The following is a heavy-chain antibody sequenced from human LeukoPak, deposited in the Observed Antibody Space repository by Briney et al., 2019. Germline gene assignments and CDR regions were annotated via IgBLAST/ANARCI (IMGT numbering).Heavy chain of an antibody. Sequence: ASVKVSCKASGGTFSSYATSWVRQAPGQGLEWMGGIIPIFDTANYAQKFQGRVTIAADESTSTAYMELSSLRSEDTAVYYCARAMYSSGWYYGYWGQGTLVTVSS. J-gene: IGHJ4*02. CDR1: GGTFSSYA. CDR2: IIPIFDTA. V-gene: IGHV1-69*13. CDR3: ARAMYSSGWYYGY. D-gene: IGHD6-19*01.